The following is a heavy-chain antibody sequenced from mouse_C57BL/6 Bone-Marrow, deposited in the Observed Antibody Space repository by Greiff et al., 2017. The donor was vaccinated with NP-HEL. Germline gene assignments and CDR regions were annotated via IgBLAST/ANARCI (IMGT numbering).Heavy chain of an antibody. Sequence: VQLKQSGAELVRPGASVKLSCTASGFNIKDDYMHWVKQRPEQGLEWIGWIDPENGDTEYASKFQGKATITADTSSNTAYLQLSSLTSEDTAVYYCTTDGSSSDYWGQGTTLTVSS. CDR1: GFNIKDDY. CDR3: TTDGSSSDY. V-gene: IGHV14-4*01. D-gene: IGHD1-1*01. J-gene: IGHJ2*01. CDR2: IDPENGDT.